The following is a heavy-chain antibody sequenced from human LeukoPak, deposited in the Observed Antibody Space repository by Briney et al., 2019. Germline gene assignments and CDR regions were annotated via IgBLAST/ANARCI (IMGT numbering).Heavy chain of an antibody. CDR2: ISSSSSYI. Sequence: GGSLRLSCAASGFTFSSYSMNWVRQAPEEGLEWVSSISSSSSYIYYADSVKGRFTISRDNAKNSLYLQMNSLRAEDTAVYYCARGDSSGSDYWGQGTLVTVSS. CDR1: GFTFSSYS. V-gene: IGHV3-21*01. D-gene: IGHD3-22*01. CDR3: ARGDSSGSDY. J-gene: IGHJ4*02.